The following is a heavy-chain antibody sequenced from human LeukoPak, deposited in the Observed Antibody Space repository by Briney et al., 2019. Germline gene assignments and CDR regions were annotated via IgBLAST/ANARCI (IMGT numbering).Heavy chain of an antibody. CDR3: ARRSYYDFWSGYLGPDAFDI. J-gene: IGHJ3*02. D-gene: IGHD3-3*01. Sequence: PSETLSLTCAVYGGSFSGYYWSSIRQPPGKGLEWIGEINHSGSTNYNPSLKSRVTISVDTSKNQFSLKLSSVTAADTAVYYCARRSYYDFWSGYLGPDAFDIWGQGTMVTVSS. CDR1: GGSFSGYY. CDR2: INHSGST. V-gene: IGHV4-34*01.